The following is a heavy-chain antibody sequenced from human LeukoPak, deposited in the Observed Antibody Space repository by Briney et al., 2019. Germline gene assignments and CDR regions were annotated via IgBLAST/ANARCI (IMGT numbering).Heavy chain of an antibody. CDR1: GYIFTPYW. V-gene: IGHV5-51*01. D-gene: IGHD6-6*01. Sequence: GESLKISCKGSGYIFTPYWIAWVRQMPGKGLDWMGIIYPGDSDTRYSPSFQGQVTISADKSISTAYLQWSSLKASDTAIYYCTSHIIAARPSYAFDIWGQGTMVTVSS. CDR2: IYPGDSDT. J-gene: IGHJ3*02. CDR3: TSHIIAARPSYAFDI.